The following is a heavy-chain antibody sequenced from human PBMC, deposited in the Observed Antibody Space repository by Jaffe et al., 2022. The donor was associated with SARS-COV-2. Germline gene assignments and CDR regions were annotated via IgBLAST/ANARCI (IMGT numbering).Heavy chain of an antibody. Sequence: QLQLQESGPGLVKPSETLSLTCTVSGGSISSSSYYWGWIRQPPGKGLEWIGSIYYSGSTYYNPSLKSRVTISVDTSKNQFSLKLSSVTAADTAVYYCARLGLLRHAFDIWGQGTMVTVSS. D-gene: IGHD3-22*01. CDR3: ARLGLLRHAFDI. CDR2: IYYSGST. CDR1: GGSISSSSYY. J-gene: IGHJ3*02. V-gene: IGHV4-39*01.